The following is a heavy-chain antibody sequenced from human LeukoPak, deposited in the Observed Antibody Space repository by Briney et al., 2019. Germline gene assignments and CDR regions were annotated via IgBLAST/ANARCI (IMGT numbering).Heavy chain of an antibody. CDR3: ARDRGAVAGNFDF. V-gene: IGHV1-69*13. CDR1: GGTFSSYA. J-gene: IGHJ4*02. D-gene: IGHD6-19*01. Sequence: ASVKVSCKASGGTFSSYAISWVRQAPGQGLEWMGGIIPIFGTANYAQKFQGRVTITADESTSTAYMELSSLRSEDTAVYYCARDRGAVAGNFDFWGQGTLVTVSS. CDR2: IIPIFGTA.